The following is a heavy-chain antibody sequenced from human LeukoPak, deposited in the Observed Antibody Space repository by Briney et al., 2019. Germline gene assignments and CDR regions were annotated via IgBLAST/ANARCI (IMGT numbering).Heavy chain of an antibody. Sequence: PGGSLRLSCAASGFTFSSYWMHWFRQAPGKGLVWVSRIHSDESSARYADSVKGRFTISRDNAKNTLYLQMNSLRAEDTAVYYCARYMVGALDFWGQGTLVTVSS. J-gene: IGHJ4*02. CDR2: IHSDESSA. D-gene: IGHD4/OR15-4a*01. CDR1: GFTFSSYW. CDR3: ARYMVGALDF. V-gene: IGHV3-74*01.